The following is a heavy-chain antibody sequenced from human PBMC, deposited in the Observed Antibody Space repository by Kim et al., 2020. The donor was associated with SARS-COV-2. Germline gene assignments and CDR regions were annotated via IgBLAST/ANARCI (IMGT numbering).Heavy chain of an antibody. J-gene: IGHJ4*02. CDR3: ATLGYSSSWFDY. CDR2: IYHSGST. Sequence: SETLSLTCAVSGGSISSSNWWSWVRQPPGKGLEWIGEIYHSGSTNYNPSLKSRVTISVDKSKNQFSLKLSSVTAADTAVYYCATLGYSSSWFDYWGQGTLVTVSS. CDR1: GGSISSSNW. V-gene: IGHV4-4*02. D-gene: IGHD6-13*01.